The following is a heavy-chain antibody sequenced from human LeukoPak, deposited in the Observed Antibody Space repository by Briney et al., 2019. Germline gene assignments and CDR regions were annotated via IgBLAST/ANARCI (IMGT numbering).Heavy chain of an antibody. D-gene: IGHD5-18*01. CDR3: ARDGGYNYGPFDY. Sequence: GGSLRLSCAAYGFTFSRYWMHWVRQAPEKGLLWVSRINSDESNTNYADSVKGRFTISRDNAKNTLYLQMNNLRAEDTAVYYCARDGGYNYGPFDYWGQGILVSVSS. J-gene: IGHJ4*02. CDR2: INSDESNT. CDR1: GFTFSRYW. V-gene: IGHV3-74*01.